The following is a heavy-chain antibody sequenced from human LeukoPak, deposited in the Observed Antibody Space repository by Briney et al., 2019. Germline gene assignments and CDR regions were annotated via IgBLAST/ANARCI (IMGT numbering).Heavy chain of an antibody. D-gene: IGHD4-23*01. V-gene: IGHV3-33*01. Sequence: PGGSLRLSCGASGFTFRSYDMHWVRQAPGKGLDRLAVISSDGGGEDYADSVKGRFTISRDNSKNTVYLQMDSLRAEDTAVYFCARAYDGNSYSFDHWGQGTLVTVAS. CDR1: GFTFRSYD. CDR2: ISSDGGGE. J-gene: IGHJ4*02. CDR3: ARAYDGNSYSFDH.